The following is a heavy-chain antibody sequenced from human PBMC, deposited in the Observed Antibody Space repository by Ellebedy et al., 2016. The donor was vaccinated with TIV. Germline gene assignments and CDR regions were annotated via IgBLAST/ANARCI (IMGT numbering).Heavy chain of an antibody. CDR2: INPNSGGT. Sequence: ASVKVSXXASGYTFTSYDINWVRQATGQGLEWMGWINPNSGGTNYAQKFQGWVTMTRDTSISTAYMELSRLRSDDTAVYYCARERPDSSGYYYYYGMDVWGQGTTVTVSS. J-gene: IGHJ6*02. CDR1: GYTFTSYD. CDR3: ARERPDSSGYYYYYGMDV. D-gene: IGHD3-22*01. V-gene: IGHV1-2*04.